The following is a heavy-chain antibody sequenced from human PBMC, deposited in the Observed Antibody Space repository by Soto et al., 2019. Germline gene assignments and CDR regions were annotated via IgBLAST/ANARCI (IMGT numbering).Heavy chain of an antibody. Sequence: GGSLRLSCAASGFTFSNAWMNWVRQAPGKGLEWLSYINSGSNSISYADSVKGRFTISRDNAKNSLSLEMNSLRDEDTAVYYCAREPPLGAYTMDVWGQGTTVTVSS. CDR2: INSGSNSI. CDR3: AREPPLGAYTMDV. D-gene: IGHD3-16*01. J-gene: IGHJ6*02. CDR1: GFTFSNAW. V-gene: IGHV3-48*02.